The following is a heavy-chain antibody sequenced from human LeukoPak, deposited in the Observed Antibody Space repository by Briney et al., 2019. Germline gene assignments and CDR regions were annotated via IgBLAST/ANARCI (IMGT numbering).Heavy chain of an antibody. CDR1: GGSISSSSYY. CDR3: ARHGASTTVAYDY. Sequence: SETLSLTCTVSGGSISSSSYYWGWIRQPPGKGLEWIGSIYYSGSTYYNPSLKSRVTISVDTSKNQFSLKLSSVTAADTAVYYCARHGASTTVAYDYWGQGTLVTVSS. D-gene: IGHD4-23*01. J-gene: IGHJ4*02. V-gene: IGHV4-39*01. CDR2: IYYSGST.